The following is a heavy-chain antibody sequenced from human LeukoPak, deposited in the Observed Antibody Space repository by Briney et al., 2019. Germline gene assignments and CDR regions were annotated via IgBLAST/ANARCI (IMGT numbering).Heavy chain of an antibody. V-gene: IGHV1-18*01. CDR2: ISAYNGNT. Sequence: ASVKVSCRASGYTFTSYGISWVRQAPGQGLEWMGWISAYNGNTNYAEKLQDRVTMTTDTPTSTAYMELRGLRSDDTAVYYCARSGTGYCSGGSCYKNWVDLWGQGTPVTVSS. CDR1: GYTFTSYG. D-gene: IGHD2-15*01. J-gene: IGHJ5*02. CDR3: ARSGTGYCSGGSCYKNWVDL.